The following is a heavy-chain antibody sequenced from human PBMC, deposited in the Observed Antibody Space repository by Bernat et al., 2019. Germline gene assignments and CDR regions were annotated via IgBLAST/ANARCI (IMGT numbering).Heavy chain of an antibody. CDR2: IGTDDNDNLI. V-gene: IGHV3-48*03. Sequence: EVQLVESGGGFVQPGGSLRLSCAASGFTFSSYEFNWVRQAPGKGLEWVSYIGTDDNDNLIDYAESVRGRFTISRDNAKNSLFMQMNSLRADDTGVYYCARDSGNCRSANCHNFDYWGQGTLVTVSS. CDR1: GFTFSSYE. CDR3: ARDSGNCRSANCHNFDY. D-gene: IGHD2-2*01. J-gene: IGHJ4*02.